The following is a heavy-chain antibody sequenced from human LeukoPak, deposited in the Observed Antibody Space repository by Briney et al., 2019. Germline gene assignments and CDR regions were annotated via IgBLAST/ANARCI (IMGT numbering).Heavy chain of an antibody. CDR2: FDPEDGET. CDR1: GYTLTELS. J-gene: IGHJ4*02. CDR3: ATVIRYGGYFDY. Sequence: GASVKVSCKVSGYTLTELSMHWVRQAPGKGLEWMGGFDPEDGETIYAQKFQGRVTMTEDTSTDTAYMELSSLRSKDTAVYYCATVIRYGGYFDYWGQGTLVTVSS. V-gene: IGHV1-24*01. D-gene: IGHD3-16*01.